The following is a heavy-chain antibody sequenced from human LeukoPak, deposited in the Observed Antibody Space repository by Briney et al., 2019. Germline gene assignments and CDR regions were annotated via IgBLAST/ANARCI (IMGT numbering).Heavy chain of an antibody. CDR2: IIPIFGTA. V-gene: IGHV1-69*13. CDR3: ALHTYYDSSGYYRYYYYGMDV. D-gene: IGHD3-22*01. J-gene: IGHJ6*02. Sequence: ASVKVSCKASGGTLSSYAISWVRQAPGQGLEWIGGIIPIFGTANYAQKFQGRVTITADESTSTAYMELSSLRSEDTAVYYCALHTYYDSSGYYRYYYYGMDVWGQGTTVTVSS. CDR1: GGTLSSYA.